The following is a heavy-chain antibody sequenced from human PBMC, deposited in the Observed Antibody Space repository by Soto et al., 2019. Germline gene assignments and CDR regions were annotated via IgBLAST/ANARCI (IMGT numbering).Heavy chain of an antibody. V-gene: IGHV1-69*05. CDR1: GGTFSSYA. Sequence: GASVKVSCKASGGTFSSYAISWVRQAPGQGLEWMGGIIPIFGTASYAQKFQGRVTMTRNTSISTAYMELSSLRSEDTAVYYCARVPTSIAAAGKKRNWFDPWGQGTLVTVSS. D-gene: IGHD6-13*01. CDR2: IIPIFGTA. CDR3: ARVPTSIAAAGKKRNWFDP. J-gene: IGHJ5*02.